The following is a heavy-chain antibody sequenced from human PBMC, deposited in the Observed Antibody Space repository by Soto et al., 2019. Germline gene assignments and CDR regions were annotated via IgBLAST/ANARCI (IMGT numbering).Heavy chain of an antibody. Sequence: QVQLVQSGAEVKKPGSSVKVSCKASGGTFSSYAISWVRQAPGQGLEWMGGIIPIFATADYAQKFQGRVTIPADESTSTAYMELSSLRSEDTAVYYCATHEIGHCISTSCYKGGYYYGMDVWGQGTTVTVSS. J-gene: IGHJ6*02. CDR3: ATHEIGHCISTSCYKGGYYYGMDV. CDR2: IIPIFATA. D-gene: IGHD2-2*02. CDR1: GGTFSSYA. V-gene: IGHV1-69*12.